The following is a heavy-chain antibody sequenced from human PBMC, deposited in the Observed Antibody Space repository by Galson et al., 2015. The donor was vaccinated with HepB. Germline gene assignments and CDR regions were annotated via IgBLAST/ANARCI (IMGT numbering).Heavy chain of an antibody. Sequence: SVKVSCKASGGTFSSYAISWVRQAPGQGLEWMGGIIPIFGTANYAQKFQGRVTITADESTSTAYMELSSLRSEDTAVYYCARDRITMVRGVWGAFDIWGQGTMVTVSS. D-gene: IGHD3-10*01. V-gene: IGHV1-69*13. CDR1: GGTFSSYA. CDR3: ARDRITMVRGVWGAFDI. J-gene: IGHJ3*02. CDR2: IIPIFGTA.